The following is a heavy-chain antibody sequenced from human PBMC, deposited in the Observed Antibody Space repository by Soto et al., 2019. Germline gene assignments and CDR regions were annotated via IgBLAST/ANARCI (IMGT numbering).Heavy chain of an antibody. CDR1: GYTFTSYD. J-gene: IGHJ6*02. D-gene: IGHD3-3*01. Sequence: ASVKVSCKASGYTFTSYDINWVRQATGQGLEWMGWMNPNSGNTGYAQKFQGRVTMTRNTSISTAYMELSSLRSEDTAVYYCARGKHYDFWSGYYITKDYYYYGMDVWGQGITVTVSS. V-gene: IGHV1-8*01. CDR3: ARGKHYDFWSGYYITKDYYYYGMDV. CDR2: MNPNSGNT.